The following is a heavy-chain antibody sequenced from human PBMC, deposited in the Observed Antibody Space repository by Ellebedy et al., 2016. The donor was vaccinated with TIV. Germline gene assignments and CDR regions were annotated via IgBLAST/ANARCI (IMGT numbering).Heavy chain of an antibody. D-gene: IGHD5-18*01. CDR2: IVGSGA. V-gene: IGHV3-23*01. CDR3: AKDRTPGDGYWVFDN. CDR1: GFTFSRFA. J-gene: IGHJ4*02. Sequence: GESLKISCAASGFTFSRFAITWVRQAPGKGLEWVSGIVGSGAQKYADSVKGRFTISRDNSKRTVDLQMNSLRAEDTAVYFCAKDRTPGDGYWVFDNWGQGTLVSVSS.